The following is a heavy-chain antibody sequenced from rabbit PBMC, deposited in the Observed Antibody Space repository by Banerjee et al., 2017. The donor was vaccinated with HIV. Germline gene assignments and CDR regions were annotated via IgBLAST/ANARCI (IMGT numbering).Heavy chain of an antibody. CDR3: ARDLAGVIGWNFNL. J-gene: IGHJ4*01. CDR1: GFDSNSYY. Sequence: GFDSNSYYISWVRQAPGKGLEWIGIIHAGKGSTEYASWVNGRFTISSDNAQNTVDLKMNSLTAADTATYFCARDLAGVIGWNFNLWGPGTLVTVS. CDR2: IHAGKGST. V-gene: IGHV1S7*01. D-gene: IGHD4-1*01.